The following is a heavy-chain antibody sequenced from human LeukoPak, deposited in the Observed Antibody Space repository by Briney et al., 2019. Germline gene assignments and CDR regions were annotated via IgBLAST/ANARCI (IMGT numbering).Heavy chain of an antibody. V-gene: IGHV3-21*01. CDR2: ISSSSSYI. D-gene: IGHD3-3*01. CDR1: GFTFSSYS. CDR3: ASLQTDPTVVSGF. Sequence: GGSLRLSCAASGFTFSSYSMNWVRQAPGKGLEWVSSISSSSSYIYYADSVKGRFTISRDNAKNSLYLQMNSLRAEDTAVYYCASLQTDPTVVSGFWGQGTLVTVSS. J-gene: IGHJ4*02.